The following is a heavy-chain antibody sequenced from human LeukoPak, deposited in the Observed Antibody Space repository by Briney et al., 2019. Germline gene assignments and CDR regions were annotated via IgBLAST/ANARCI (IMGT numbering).Heavy chain of an antibody. V-gene: IGHV3-11*04. CDR2: ISTSGSTI. D-gene: IGHD1-1*01. Sequence: GRSLRLSCTASGFTFGDYAMSWFRQAPGKGLEWLSYISTSGSTIYYADSVKGRFTISRDNAKNSLYLQMNSLRAEDTAVYYCARSPTLQLWGQGTLVTVSS. J-gene: IGHJ4*02. CDR1: GFTFGDYA. CDR3: ARSPTLQL.